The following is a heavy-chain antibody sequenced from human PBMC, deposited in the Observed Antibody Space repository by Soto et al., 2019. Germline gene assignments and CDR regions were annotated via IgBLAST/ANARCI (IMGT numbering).Heavy chain of an antibody. CDR2: IYYSGST. V-gene: IGHV4-59*08. Sequence: QVQLQESGPGLVKPSETLSLTCTVSGGSISSYYWSWIRQPPGKGLEWIGYIYYSGSTNYNPSLQSRVTISVDPSKNQFSLKLSSVTAADTAVYYCARLLWSHSNWFDTWGQGTLVTVSS. J-gene: IGHJ5*02. CDR1: GGSISSYY. CDR3: ARLLWSHSNWFDT. D-gene: IGHD3-10*01.